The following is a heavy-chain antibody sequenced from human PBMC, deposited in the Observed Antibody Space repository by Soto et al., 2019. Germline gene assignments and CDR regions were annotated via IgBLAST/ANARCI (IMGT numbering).Heavy chain of an antibody. CDR3: ARDRQEGYNWNYGSLDY. CDR1: GGSISSYY. D-gene: IGHD1-7*01. J-gene: IGHJ4*02. Sequence: QVQLQESGPGLVKPSETLSLTCTVSGGSISSYYWSWIRQPPGKGLEWIGYFYYSGSTNYNPSLKSRVTTSVDAAKNQFALKLTSVTAADTAVYYCARDRQEGYNWNYGSLDYWGQGTLVTVSS. CDR2: FYYSGST. V-gene: IGHV4-59*13.